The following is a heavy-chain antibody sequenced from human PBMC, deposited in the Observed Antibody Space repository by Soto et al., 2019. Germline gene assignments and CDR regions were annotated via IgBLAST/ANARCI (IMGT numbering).Heavy chain of an antibody. Sequence: EVQLVESGGGLVKPGGSLRLSCAASGFTFSSYSMNWVRQAPGKGLEWVSSISSSSSYIYYADSVKGRFTISRDNAKNARYLHMNSLISEDPAVYDFARKVAGAYYFDYWGQGTLVTVSS. CDR3: ARKVAGAYYFDY. J-gene: IGHJ4*02. V-gene: IGHV3-21*06. D-gene: IGHD6-19*01. CDR1: GFTFSSYS. CDR2: ISSSSSYI.